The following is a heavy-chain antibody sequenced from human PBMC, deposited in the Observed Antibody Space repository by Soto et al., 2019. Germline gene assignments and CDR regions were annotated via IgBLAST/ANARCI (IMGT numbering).Heavy chain of an antibody. CDR2: IKSKTDGGTT. J-gene: IGHJ6*03. CDR1: GFTFSNAW. V-gene: IGHV3-15*01. CDR3: TTDSADFWSGYSYYYYYYYMDV. Sequence: GGSLRLSCAASGFTFSNAWMSWVRQAPGKGLEWVGRIKSKTDGGTTDYAAPVKGRFTISRDDSKNTLYLQMNSLKTEDTAVYYCTTDSADFWSGYSYYYYYYYMDVWGKGTTVTVSS. D-gene: IGHD3-3*01.